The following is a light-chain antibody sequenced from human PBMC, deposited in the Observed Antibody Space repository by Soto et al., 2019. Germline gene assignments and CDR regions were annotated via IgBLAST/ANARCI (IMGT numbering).Light chain of an antibody. CDR1: QGISGV. J-gene: IGKJ4*01. CDR2: GAS. CDR3: QHFNSYPPT. V-gene: IGKV1-13*02. Sequence: AIQLTQSPSSLSASVGDRVTITCRASQGISGVLAWYQQKPGKPPKLLISGASSLQSGVPSRFSDSASGTDFTLTITSLQPEDFATYFCQHFNSYPPTFGGVTEVEIK.